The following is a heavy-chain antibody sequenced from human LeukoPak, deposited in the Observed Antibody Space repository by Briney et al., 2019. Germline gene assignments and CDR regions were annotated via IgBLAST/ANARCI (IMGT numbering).Heavy chain of an antibody. CDR1: GFTFSSYS. D-gene: IGHD3-10*01. V-gene: IGHV3-53*01. CDR2: IYSGGST. Sequence: PGGSLRLSCAASGFTFSSYSMNWVRQAPGKGLEWVSVIYSGGSTYYADSVRGRFTISRDNSKNTLYLQMNSLRAEDTAVYYCARDPRSGPGFDYWGQGTLVTVSS. CDR3: ARDPRSGPGFDY. J-gene: IGHJ4*02.